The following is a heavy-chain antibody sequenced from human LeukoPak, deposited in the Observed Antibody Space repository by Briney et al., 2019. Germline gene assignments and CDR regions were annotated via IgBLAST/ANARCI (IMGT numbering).Heavy chain of an antibody. D-gene: IGHD3-10*01. CDR1: GGSISSSSYY. J-gene: IGHJ4*02. CDR2: IYYSGST. Sequence: SETLSLTCTVSGGSISSSSYYWGWIRQPPGKGLEWIGSIYYSGSTYYNPSLKSRVTISVDTSKNQFSLKLSSVTAADTAVYYCARGPNYGEDYWGQGTLVTVSS. CDR3: ARGPNYGEDY. V-gene: IGHV4-39*07.